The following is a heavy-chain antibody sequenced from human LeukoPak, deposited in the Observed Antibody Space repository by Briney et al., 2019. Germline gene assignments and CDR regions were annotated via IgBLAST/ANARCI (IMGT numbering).Heavy chain of an antibody. D-gene: IGHD6-19*01. CDR1: GYTFTGYY. CDR3: ARVEGPRGIAVAGPVSAEYFQH. CDR2: INPNSGGT. V-gene: IGHV1-2*04. Sequence: GASVKVSCKASGYTFTGYYMHWVRQAPGQGLEWMGWINPNSGGTNYAQKFQGWVTMTRDTSISTAYMELSRLRSDDTAVYYCARVEGPRGIAVAGPVSAEYFQHWGQGTLVTVSS. J-gene: IGHJ1*01.